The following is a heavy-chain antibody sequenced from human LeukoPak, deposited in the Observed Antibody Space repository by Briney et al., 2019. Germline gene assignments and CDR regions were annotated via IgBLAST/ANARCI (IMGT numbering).Heavy chain of an antibody. Sequence: GGSLRLSCAASGFTFSSYEMNWVRQAPGKGLEWVSYISSSGSTIYYADSVKGRFTISRDNAKNSLYLQMNNLRAEDTAVYYCATETIGRHYDYWGQGTLLTVSS. CDR2: ISSSGSTI. CDR1: GFTFSSYE. V-gene: IGHV3-48*03. CDR3: ATETIGRHYDY. D-gene: IGHD1-14*01. J-gene: IGHJ4*02.